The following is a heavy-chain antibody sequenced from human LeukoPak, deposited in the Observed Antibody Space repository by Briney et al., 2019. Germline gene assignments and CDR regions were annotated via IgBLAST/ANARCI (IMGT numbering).Heavy chain of an antibody. CDR1: GGTFSGYY. CDR3: ARVFRSSGYYRPFDY. J-gene: IGHJ4*02. Sequence: SETLSLTCAVYGGTFSGYYWSWIRQPPGKGLEWIGEINHSGSTNYNPSLKSRVTISVDTSKNQLSLKLSSVTAADTAVYYCARVFRSSGYYRPFDYWGQGTLVTVSS. CDR2: INHSGST. V-gene: IGHV4-34*01. D-gene: IGHD3-22*01.